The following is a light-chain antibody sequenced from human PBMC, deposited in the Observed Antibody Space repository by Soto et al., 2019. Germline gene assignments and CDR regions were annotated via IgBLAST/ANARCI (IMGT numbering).Light chain of an antibody. V-gene: IGLV2-8*01. Sequence: QSVLTQPPSASGSPGQSLTISCTGTSSDVGGFNSVSWYQQHPGRATKLLIYEVSKRPSGVPDRFSASKSDNTASLTVSGLQAEDEVDYYCSSYAGSRNLVFGGGTKVTVL. J-gene: IGLJ3*02. CDR3: SSYAGSRNLV. CDR2: EVS. CDR1: SSDVGGFNS.